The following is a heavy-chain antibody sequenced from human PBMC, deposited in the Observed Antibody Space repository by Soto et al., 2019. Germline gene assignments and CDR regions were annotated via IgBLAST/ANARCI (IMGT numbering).Heavy chain of an antibody. V-gene: IGHV1-46*01. CDR2: INPSGGST. CDR1: GYTFTSYY. CDR3: AKESPSNYFDY. Sequence: ASVKVSCKASGYTFTSYYMHWVRQAPGQGLEWMGIINPSGGSTSYAQKFQGRVTMTRDTSTSTVYMELSSLRSEDTAVYYCAKESPSNYFDYWGQGTLVTVSS. J-gene: IGHJ4*02.